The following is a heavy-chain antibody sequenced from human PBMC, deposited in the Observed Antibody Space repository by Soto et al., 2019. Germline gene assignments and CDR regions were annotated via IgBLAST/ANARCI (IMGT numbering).Heavy chain of an antibody. CDR1: GYSISTAYY. D-gene: IGHD2-15*01. J-gene: IGHJ4*02. CDR3: ARDGGSYGHFDY. CDR2: MYESRLT. V-gene: IGHV4-38-2*02. Sequence: SETLSLTCAVSGYSISTAYYWGWIRQPPGKGPEWIGSMYESRLTYYNASLKSRVTIPVDTSKNEISLKVSSVTAADTAVYYCARDGGSYGHFDYWGQGILVTVSS.